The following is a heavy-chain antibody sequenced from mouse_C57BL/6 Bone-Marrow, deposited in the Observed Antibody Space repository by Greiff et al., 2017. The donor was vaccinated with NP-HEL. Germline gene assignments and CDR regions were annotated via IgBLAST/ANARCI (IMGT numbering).Heavy chain of an antibody. V-gene: IGHV1-69*01. CDR2: IDPSDSYT. D-gene: IGHD1-1*01. Sequence: QVQLQQPGAELVMPGASVKLSCKASGYTFTSYWMHWVKQRPGQGLEWIGEIDPSDSYTNYNQKFKGKATLTVDKSSSTAYMQLSSLTSEDSAVYYCAGPLYYYGLRGFAFGGRGTLITVS. CDR3: AGPLYYYGLRGFAF. J-gene: IGHJ3*01. CDR1: GYTFTSYW.